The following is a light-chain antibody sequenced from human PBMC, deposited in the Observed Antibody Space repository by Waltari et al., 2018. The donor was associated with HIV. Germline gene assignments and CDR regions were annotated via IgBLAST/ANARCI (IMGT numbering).Light chain of an antibody. J-gene: IGKJ1*01. CDR3: QQSFNNPRA. CDR2: TAS. CDR1: QYINTY. V-gene: IGKV1-39*01. Sequence: DIQMTQSPSSLSASVGDRVTISCRASQYINTYLNWYQQKPGGAPKLLIYTASTLQGGVPSRFSGSGSGTDFTLTISSLQPEDVATYYCQQSFNNPRAFGQGTKVQI.